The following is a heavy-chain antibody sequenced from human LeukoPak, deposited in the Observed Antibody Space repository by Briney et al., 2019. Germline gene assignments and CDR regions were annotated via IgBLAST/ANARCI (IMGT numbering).Heavy chain of an antibody. V-gene: IGHV1-2*02. Sequence: ASVKVSCKASGYTFTGYFMHWVRQAPGQGLEWMGRINPNSGGTNYAQKFQGRTTMTRDTSISTAYMELSRLRSDDTAVYYCARGGMWEMQFDYWGQGTLVTVSS. D-gene: IGHD1-26*01. CDR2: INPNSGGT. CDR3: ARGGMWEMQFDY. J-gene: IGHJ4*02. CDR1: GYTFTGYF.